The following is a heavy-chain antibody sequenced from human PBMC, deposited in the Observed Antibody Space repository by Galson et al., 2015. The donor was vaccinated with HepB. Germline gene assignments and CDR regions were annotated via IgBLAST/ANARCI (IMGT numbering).Heavy chain of an antibody. CDR1: GFTFSNYW. D-gene: IGHD3-3*01. J-gene: IGHJ4*02. V-gene: IGHV3-7*03. CDR3: ARDNGPRGYDFSTAYYGGGAFDY. Sequence: SLRLSCAASGFTFSNYWMSWVRQAPGKGLEWVANIKQDGSEKYYVDSVKGRFTISRDNAKNSLYLQMNSLRAEDTAVYYCARDNGPRGYDFSTAYYGGGAFDYWGQGTLVTASS. CDR2: IKQDGSEK.